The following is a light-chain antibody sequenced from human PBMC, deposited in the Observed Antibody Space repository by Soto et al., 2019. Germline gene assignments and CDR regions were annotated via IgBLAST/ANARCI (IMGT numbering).Light chain of an antibody. CDR2: EDY. CDR1: SGSITNNY. V-gene: IGLV6-57*04. J-gene: IGLJ3*02. CDR3: QSYDDNNQV. Sequence: NFMLTQPHSVSESPGKTVTISCTRSSGSITNNYVQWYQQRPGSAPTTVIYEDYQRPSGVPDRFSGSIDSSSNSASLTISGLRTDDEADYYCQSYDDNNQVFGGGTKVTVL.